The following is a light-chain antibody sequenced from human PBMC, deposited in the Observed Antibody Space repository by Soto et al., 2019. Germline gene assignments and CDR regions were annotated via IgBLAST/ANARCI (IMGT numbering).Light chain of an antibody. CDR1: QSIDRW. CDR2: KAS. CDR3: QHKNSFPNS. Sequence: DIQMTQSPSTLSASVGGRVTITCRASQSIDRWLAWYQQKPGKAPNLLAYKASSLESGVPSRFSGSGFGTTFTLTITSLQPDDLATYYCQHKNSFPNSFARGPRLET. V-gene: IGKV1-5*03. J-gene: IGKJ2*03.